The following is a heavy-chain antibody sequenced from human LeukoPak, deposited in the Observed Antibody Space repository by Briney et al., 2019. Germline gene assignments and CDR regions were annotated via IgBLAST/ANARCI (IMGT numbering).Heavy chain of an antibody. V-gene: IGHV4-59*08. CDR3: ARQRQEWSYGMDV. CDR1: GGSISSYY. Sequence: SETLSLTCTVSGGSISSYYWSWIRQPPGKGLEWIGYIYYSGSTNYNPSLKSRVTISVDTSKNQFSLKLSSVTAADTAVYYCARQRQEWSYGMDVWGQGTTVTVSS. J-gene: IGHJ6*02. D-gene: IGHD3-3*01. CDR2: IYYSGST.